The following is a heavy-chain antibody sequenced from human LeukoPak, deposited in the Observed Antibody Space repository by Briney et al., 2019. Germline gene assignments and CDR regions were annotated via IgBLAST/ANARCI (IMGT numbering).Heavy chain of an antibody. D-gene: IGHD3-10*01. V-gene: IGHV3-23*01. CDR3: AKDPGVRDYGSGSYCLPVYYFDY. CDR2: ISGSGGST. CDR1: GFTFSSYA. Sequence: PGGSLRLSCAASGFTFSSYAMSWVRQAPGKGLEWVSAISGSGGSTYYADSVKGRFTISRDNSKNTLYLQMNSLRAEDTAVYYCAKDPGVRDYGSGSYCLPVYYFDYWGQGTLVTVSS. J-gene: IGHJ4*02.